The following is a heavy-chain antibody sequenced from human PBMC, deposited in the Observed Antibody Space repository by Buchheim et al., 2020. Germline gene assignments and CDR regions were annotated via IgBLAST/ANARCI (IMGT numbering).Heavy chain of an antibody. CDR1: GYTFTDYY. Sequence: QVQLVQSGAEVKKPGASVKVSCKASGYTFTDYYMHWVRQAPGQGLEWMGWINPNSDNTNYAQKFQGRVTMTRDTSISTAYMELSRLTSDDTAVYYCARGPYYDSSGHYYGGFLYYFDYWGQGTL. D-gene: IGHD3-22*01. CDR2: INPNSDNT. CDR3: ARGPYYDSSGHYYGGFLYYFDY. V-gene: IGHV1-2*02. J-gene: IGHJ4*02.